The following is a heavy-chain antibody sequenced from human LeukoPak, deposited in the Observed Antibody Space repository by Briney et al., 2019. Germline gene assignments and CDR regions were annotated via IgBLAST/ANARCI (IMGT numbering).Heavy chain of an antibody. Sequence: SETLSLTCTVSGNSISSGDNYWRWIRQPAGKGLEWIGRIYTSGSTNYNPSLKSRVTISVDTSKNQFSLKLSSVTAADTAVYYCARQSGSYYDYFDYWGQGTLVTVSS. J-gene: IGHJ4*02. CDR3: ARQSGSYYDYFDY. CDR1: GNSISSGDNY. V-gene: IGHV4-61*02. D-gene: IGHD1-26*01. CDR2: IYTSGST.